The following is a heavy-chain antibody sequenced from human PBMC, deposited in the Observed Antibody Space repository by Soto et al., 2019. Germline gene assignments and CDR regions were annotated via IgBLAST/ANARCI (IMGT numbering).Heavy chain of an antibody. J-gene: IGHJ4*02. Sequence: ASETLSLTCAVSGYSISSGYYWGWIRQPPGKGLEWIGSIYHSGSTYYNPSLKSRVTISVDTSKNQFSLKLSSVTSADTAVYYCARVSIVATTIDYWGQGTLVTVS. CDR2: IYHSGST. V-gene: IGHV4-38-2*01. D-gene: IGHD5-12*01. CDR1: GYSISSGYY. CDR3: ARVSIVATTIDY.